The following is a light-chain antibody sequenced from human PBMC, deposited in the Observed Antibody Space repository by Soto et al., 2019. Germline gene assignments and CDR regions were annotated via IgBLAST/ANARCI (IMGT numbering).Light chain of an antibody. J-gene: IGKJ4*01. V-gene: IGKV3-20*01. Sequence: EIVLTQSPGTLSLSPGERATLSCRASQSVSSSYLAWYQQKPGQAPRLLIYAASSRATGIPDRFSGSGSGTDFTRTISRLEPEDFAVYYCQQYGSSPLTCGGGTKVEIK. CDR1: QSVSSSY. CDR2: AAS. CDR3: QQYGSSPLT.